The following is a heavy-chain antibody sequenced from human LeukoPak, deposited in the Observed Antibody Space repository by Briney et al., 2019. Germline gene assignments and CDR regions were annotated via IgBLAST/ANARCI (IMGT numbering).Heavy chain of an antibody. V-gene: IGHV3-64*04. Sequence: GGSLRLSCSASGFTFSSYAMHWVRQAPGKGLEYVSGISSNGGSTYYADSVKGRFTISRDNSKNMVYLQMNSLRAEDTALYYCARRGAVPYFDSWGQGTLVTVSS. CDR1: GFTFSSYA. CDR3: ARRGAVPYFDS. J-gene: IGHJ4*02. CDR2: ISSNGGST. D-gene: IGHD2-2*01.